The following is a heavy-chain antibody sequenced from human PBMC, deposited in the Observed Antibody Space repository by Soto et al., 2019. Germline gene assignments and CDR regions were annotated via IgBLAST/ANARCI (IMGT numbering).Heavy chain of an antibody. V-gene: IGHV4-59*01. CDR1: GGSISSYY. Sequence: SETLSLTCTVSGGSISSYYWSWIRQPPGKGLEWIGYIYYSGSTNYNPSLKSRVTISVDASKNQFSLKLSSVTAADTAIYYCAKDVGCRSTNCYQAIADYWGQGTLVTVS. J-gene: IGHJ4*02. CDR2: IYYSGST. D-gene: IGHD2-2*01. CDR3: AKDVGCRSTNCYQAIADY.